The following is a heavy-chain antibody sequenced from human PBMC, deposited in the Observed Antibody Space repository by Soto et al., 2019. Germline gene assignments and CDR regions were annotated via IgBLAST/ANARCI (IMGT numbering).Heavy chain of an antibody. V-gene: IGHV3-23*01. CDR2: ISGSGGST. J-gene: IGHJ5*02. Sequence: GGSLRLSCAASGFTFSSYAMSWVRQAPGKGLERVSAISGSGGSTYYADSVKGRFTISRDNSKNTLYLQMNSLRAEDTAVYYCAKDRKWLLYNWFDPWGQGTLVTVAS. CDR1: GFTFSSYA. CDR3: AKDRKWLLYNWFDP. D-gene: IGHD5-12*01.